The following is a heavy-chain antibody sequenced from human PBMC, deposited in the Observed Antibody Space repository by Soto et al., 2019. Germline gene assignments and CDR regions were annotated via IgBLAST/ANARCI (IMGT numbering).Heavy chain of an antibody. Sequence: SGKVSCKASGGTFSSYAISWVRHAPGQGLEWMGGIIPIFGTANYAQKFTGRVTITADESTSTAYMELSSLRSEDTAVYYCAGHCTNGVCYLGDYVFDYWG. J-gene: IGHJ4*01. CDR3: AGHCTNGVCYLGDYVFDY. CDR1: GGTFSSYA. CDR2: IIPIFGTA. D-gene: IGHD2-8*01. V-gene: IGHV1-69*13.